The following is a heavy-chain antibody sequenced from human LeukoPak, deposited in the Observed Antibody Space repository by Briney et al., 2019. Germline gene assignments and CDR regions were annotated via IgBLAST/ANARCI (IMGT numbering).Heavy chain of an antibody. V-gene: IGHV3-23*01. J-gene: IGHJ4*02. Sequence: PGGSLRLSCAASGFTFSSYAMSWVRQAPGKGLEWVSSITGSGDSTYHADSVRGRFAISRDNSKNTLYLQMNSLRAEDTALYYCAKAVFGSRTTRANFDYWGQGALVTVSS. CDR1: GFTFSSYA. D-gene: IGHD3-10*01. CDR3: AKAVFGSRTTRANFDY. CDR2: ITGSGDST.